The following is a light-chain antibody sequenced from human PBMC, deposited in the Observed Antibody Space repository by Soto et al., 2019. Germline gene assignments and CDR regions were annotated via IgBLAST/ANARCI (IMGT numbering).Light chain of an antibody. CDR1: SSDVGGYNY. J-gene: IGLJ2*01. CDR3: SPFAARDNFSVV. CDR2: EVS. V-gene: IGLV2-8*01. Sequence: QSALTQPPSASGSPGQSVTISCTGTSSDVGGYNYVSWYQQHPGKVPKLMIYEVSKRPSGVPDRFSGSKSGNTASLTVSGLQAEDEADYYCSPFAARDNFSVVFGGGTQLTVL.